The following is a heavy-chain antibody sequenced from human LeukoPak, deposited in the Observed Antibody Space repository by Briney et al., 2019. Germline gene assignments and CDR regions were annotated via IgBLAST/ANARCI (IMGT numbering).Heavy chain of an antibody. CDR2: IYYSGST. Sequence: PSGTLSLTCTVSGGSISSYYWSWIRQPPGKGLEWIGYIYYSGSTNYNPSLKSRVTISVDTSKNQFSLKLSSVTAADTAVYYCARGRFDWSISPDYWGQGTLVTVSS. CDR3: ARGRFDWSISPDY. D-gene: IGHD3-9*01. J-gene: IGHJ4*02. CDR1: GGSISSYY. V-gene: IGHV4-59*01.